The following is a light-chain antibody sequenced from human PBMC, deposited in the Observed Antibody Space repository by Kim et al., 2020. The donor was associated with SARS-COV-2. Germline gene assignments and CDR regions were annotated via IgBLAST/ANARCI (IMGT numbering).Light chain of an antibody. J-gene: IGKJ1*01. V-gene: IGKV3-15*01. Sequence: SASPRERATLSCRASQSVSNSLAWYQHKPGQAPRLLIYGGSTRATGIPARFSGSGSATEFTLTISSLQSEDSAVYYCQEYDKWPTFGQGTKVDIK. CDR3: QEYDKWPT. CDR1: QSVSNS. CDR2: GGS.